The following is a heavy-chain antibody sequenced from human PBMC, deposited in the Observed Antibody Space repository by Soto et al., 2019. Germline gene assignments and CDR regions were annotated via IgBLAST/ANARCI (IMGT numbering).Heavy chain of an antibody. CDR1: GFSLSTTGVG. D-gene: IGHD3-10*01. Sequence: QITLKESGPTLVRPTQTLTLTCTFSGFSLSTTGVGVGWIRQPPGKALEWLALIYWDDDKRYSPSLKSRLTISKDTSKNEVILTSTNTDPVDTARYYCAQRLPHYGLGRERGTWFDPWGQGTLVTVSS. J-gene: IGHJ5*02. CDR2: IYWDDDK. V-gene: IGHV2-5*02. CDR3: AQRLPHYGLGRERGTWFDP.